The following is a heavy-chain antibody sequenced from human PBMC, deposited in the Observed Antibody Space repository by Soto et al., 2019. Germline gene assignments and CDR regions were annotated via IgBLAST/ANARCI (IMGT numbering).Heavy chain of an antibody. V-gene: IGHV3-30-3*01. J-gene: IGHJ4*02. CDR3: ARDLSYGDYVFDY. D-gene: IGHD4-17*01. CDR1: GFTFSSYA. Sequence: QVQLVESGGGVVQPGRSLSLSCAASGFTFSSYAMHWVRQAPGKGLEWVAVISYDGSNKYYADSVKGRFTISRDNSKNTLYLQMNSLRAEDTAVYYCARDLSYGDYVFDYWGQGTLVTVSS. CDR2: ISYDGSNK.